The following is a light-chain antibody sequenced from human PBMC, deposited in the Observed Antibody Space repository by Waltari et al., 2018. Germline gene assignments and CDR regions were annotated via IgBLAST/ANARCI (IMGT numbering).Light chain of an antibody. CDR1: IHDIGSDIY. CDR2: DLA. Sequence: QSALPQPRSVSGSPGQSVTISCTGTIHDIGSDIYVSWYQHPPDKAPKLIIYDLARRTSGVPDRFSASKSGITASLTISGLQSADEGDYYCCSYAGKYTFVFGGGTKLTV. CDR3: CSYAGKYTFV. V-gene: IGLV2-11*01. J-gene: IGLJ2*01.